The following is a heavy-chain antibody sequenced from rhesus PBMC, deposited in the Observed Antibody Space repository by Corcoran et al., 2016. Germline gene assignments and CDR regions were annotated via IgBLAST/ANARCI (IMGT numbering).Heavy chain of an antibody. CDR3: TSYGSTSFDY. J-gene: IGHJ4*01. CDR2: INPSNGDT. CDR1: GYPFTSYS. D-gene: IGHD4-29*01. V-gene: IGHV1S9*01. Sequence: QVQLVQSGAEVKKPGASVKLSCKASGYPFTSYSINWVRQAPGQVLEWIGWINPSNGDTGDAQKVQGRVTMTRDTSTSTAYMELSSLRSEDTAVYYCTSYGSTSFDYWGQGVLVTVSS.